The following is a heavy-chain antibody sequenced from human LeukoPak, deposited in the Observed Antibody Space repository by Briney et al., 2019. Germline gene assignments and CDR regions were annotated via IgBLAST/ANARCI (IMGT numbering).Heavy chain of an antibody. CDR2: IYTSGST. CDR1: GGSISSYY. J-gene: IGHJ5*02. Sequence: PSETLSLTCTVSGGSISSYYWSWIRQPAGKGLEWIGRIYTSGSTNYNPSLKSRVTMPVDTSKNQFSLKLSSVTAADTAVYYCASGYGYCSGGSCPWWFDPWGQGTLVTVSS. D-gene: IGHD2-15*01. V-gene: IGHV4-4*07. CDR3: ASGYGYCSGGSCPWWFDP.